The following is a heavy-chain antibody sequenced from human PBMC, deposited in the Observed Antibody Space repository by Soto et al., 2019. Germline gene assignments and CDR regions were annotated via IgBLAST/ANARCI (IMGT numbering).Heavy chain of an antibody. Sequence: ASVKVSCKTSGFIFSSSAVHWVRQARGQRLEWMGMISLGGGSTSYAQKFHGRVTMTRDMSTSTVYMELSSLRSEDTAVYYCARAMGYSSSWRYDAFDIWGQGTMVTVSS. CDR2: ISLGGGST. V-gene: IGHV1-46*01. CDR1: GFIFSSSA. J-gene: IGHJ3*02. CDR3: ARAMGYSSSWRYDAFDI. D-gene: IGHD6-13*01.